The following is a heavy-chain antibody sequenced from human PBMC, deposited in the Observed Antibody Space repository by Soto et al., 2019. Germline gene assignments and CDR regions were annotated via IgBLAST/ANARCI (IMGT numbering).Heavy chain of an antibody. V-gene: IGHV4-4*02. CDR1: SVSITSSNW. J-gene: IGHJ4*02. D-gene: IGHD3-16*01. CDR2: ISHSGTV. Sequence: SETLSLTCDVSSVSITSSNWWTWVRQPTGKGLEWLGKISHSGTVNYNATLRSRVTISVDKPKNQLSLKLMSVTAADTAVYYCARDYDGFDYWGPGSLVTVSS. CDR3: ARDYDGFDY.